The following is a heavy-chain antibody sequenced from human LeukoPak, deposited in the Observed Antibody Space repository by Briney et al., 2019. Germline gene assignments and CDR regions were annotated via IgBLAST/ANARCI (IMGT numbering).Heavy chain of an antibody. CDR3: ARALRTSIAAAGT. D-gene: IGHD6-13*01. J-gene: IGHJ4*02. Sequence: GGSLRLSCAASGFTFSSYSMNWVRQAPGKGLEWASSISSSSSYIYYADSVKGRFTISRDNAKNSLYLQMNSLRAEDTAVYYCARALRTSIAAAGTWGQGTLVTVSS. CDR1: GFTFSSYS. V-gene: IGHV3-21*01. CDR2: ISSSSSYI.